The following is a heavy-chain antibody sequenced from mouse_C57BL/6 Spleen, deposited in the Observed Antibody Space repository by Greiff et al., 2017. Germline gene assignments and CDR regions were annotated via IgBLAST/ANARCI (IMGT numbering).Heavy chain of an antibody. CDR2: ISDGGSYT. V-gene: IGHV5-4*01. CDR1: GFTFSSYA. Sequence: EVQVVESGGGLVKPGGSLKLSCAASGFTFSSYAMSWVRQTPEKRLEWVATISDGGSYTYYPDNVKGRFTISRDNAKNNLYLQMSHLKSEDTAMYYCARDGSSGDYYAMDYWGQGTSVTVSS. J-gene: IGHJ4*01. D-gene: IGHD1-1*01. CDR3: ARDGSSGDYYAMDY.